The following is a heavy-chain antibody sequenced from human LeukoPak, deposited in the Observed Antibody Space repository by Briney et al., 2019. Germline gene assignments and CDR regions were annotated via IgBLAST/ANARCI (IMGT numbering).Heavy chain of an antibody. Sequence: GGSLRLSCAASGFTFSSYLMSWVRQAPGKGLEWVANIKQDGSEKYYVDSVKGRFTISRDNAKNSLDLQMNSLSAEDTAVYYCARYGSSWYRTYYYYYYMDAWGKGTTVTVSS. J-gene: IGHJ6*03. D-gene: IGHD6-13*01. CDR1: GFTFSSYL. CDR3: ARYGSSWYRTYYYYYYMDA. CDR2: IKQDGSEK. V-gene: IGHV3-7*01.